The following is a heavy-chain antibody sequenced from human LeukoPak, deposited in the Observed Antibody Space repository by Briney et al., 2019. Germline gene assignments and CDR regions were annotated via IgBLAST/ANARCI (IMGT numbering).Heavy chain of an antibody. CDR1: GGSFSGYY. J-gene: IGHJ5*02. Sequence: PSETLSLTCAVYGGSFSGYYWSWIRQPPGKGLEWIGYIYYSGSTNYNPSLKSRVTISVDTSKNQFSLKLSSVTAADTAVYYCARESTDYDFWSGYYFPRWFDPWGQGTLVTVSS. CDR2: IYYSGST. V-gene: IGHV4-59*01. D-gene: IGHD3-3*01. CDR3: ARESTDYDFWSGYYFPRWFDP.